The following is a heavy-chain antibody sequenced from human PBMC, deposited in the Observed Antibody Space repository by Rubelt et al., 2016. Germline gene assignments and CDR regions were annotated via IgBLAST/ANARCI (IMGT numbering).Heavy chain of an antibody. Sequence: ASVKVSCKASGYTFTSYGISWVRQAPGQGLEWMGWISGYLGNTNYAQMFQGRVTMTTDTFTGTAYMEFRSLTSDDTAVYYFARDPSNSSGYSAYFDYWGQGTLLTVSS. CDR1: GYTFTSYG. CDR2: ISGYLGNT. CDR3: ARDPSNSSGYSAYFDY. J-gene: IGHJ4*02. V-gene: IGHV1-18*01. D-gene: IGHD6-19*01.